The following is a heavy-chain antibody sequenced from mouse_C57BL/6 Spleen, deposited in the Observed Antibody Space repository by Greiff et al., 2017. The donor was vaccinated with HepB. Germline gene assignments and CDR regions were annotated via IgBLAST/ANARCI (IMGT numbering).Heavy chain of an antibody. J-gene: IGHJ2*01. D-gene: IGHD1-1*01. Sequence: VQLKQSGAELVRPGASVKLSCKASGYTFTDYYINWVKQRPGQGLEWIARIYPGSGNTYYNEKFKGKATLTAEKSSSTAYMQLSSLTSEDSAVYFCARNPITTVVGDYFDYWGQGTTLTVSS. CDR2: IYPGSGNT. CDR1: GYTFTDYY. V-gene: IGHV1-76*01. CDR3: ARNPITTVVGDYFDY.